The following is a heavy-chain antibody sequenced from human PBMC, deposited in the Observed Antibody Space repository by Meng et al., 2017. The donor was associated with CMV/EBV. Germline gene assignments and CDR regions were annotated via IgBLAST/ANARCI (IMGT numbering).Heavy chain of an antibody. CDR3: ARTNSQWELLRNPTIGAFDI. CDR2: ISAYNGNT. J-gene: IGHJ3*02. CDR1: GYTFTSYG. D-gene: IGHD1-26*01. Sequence: ASVKVSCKASGYTFTSYGISWVRQAPGQGLEWMGWISAYNGNTNYAQKLQGRVTMTTDTSTSTAYMELRSLRSDDTAVYYCARTNSQWELLRNPTIGAFDIWGQGTMVTVSS. V-gene: IGHV1-18*01.